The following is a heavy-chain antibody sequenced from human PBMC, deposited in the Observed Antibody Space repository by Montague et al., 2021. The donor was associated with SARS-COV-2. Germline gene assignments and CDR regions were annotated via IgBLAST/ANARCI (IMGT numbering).Heavy chain of an antibody. V-gene: IGHV4-4*09. CDR2: ISSNGKT. D-gene: IGHD3-22*01. CDR1: GGSINDHY. Sequence: SGTLSLTCTVSGGSINDHYRSWIRQSPGKGLEWIGYISSNGKTNXNPSLKSRVTLSADASRNEFSLKLDSVTAADTAVYFCARRGYYDSAGYHWHLDLWGRGMLVTVSS. CDR3: ARRGYYDSAGYHWHLDL. J-gene: IGHJ2*01.